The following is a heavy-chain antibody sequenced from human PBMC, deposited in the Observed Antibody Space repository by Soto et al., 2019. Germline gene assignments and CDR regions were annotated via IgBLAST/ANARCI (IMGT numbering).Heavy chain of an antibody. V-gene: IGHV4-59*12. CDR1: GGSISTYY. CDR3: AKEKYYDSSGDAFDI. J-gene: IGHJ3*02. D-gene: IGHD3-22*01. Sequence: PSETLSLTCTVSGGSISTYYWSWVRQPPGKGLEWIGYIYHSGSTNYNPSLESRVTMSVDTSKNQFSLKLSSVAAEDTAVYYCAKEKYYDSSGDAFDIWGQGTMVTVSS. CDR2: IYHSGST.